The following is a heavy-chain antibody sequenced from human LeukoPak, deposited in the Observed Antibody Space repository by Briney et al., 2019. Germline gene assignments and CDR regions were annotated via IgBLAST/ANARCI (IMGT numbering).Heavy chain of an antibody. D-gene: IGHD2-2*01. CDR3: ARVPRSSTSPFDY. CDR1: GGSISSYY. V-gene: IGHV4-59*01. J-gene: IGHJ4*02. Sequence: PSETLSLTCTVSGGSISSYYWSWIRQPPGKGLEWIGYIYYSGSTNYNPSLKSRVTISVDTSKNQFSLKLSSVTTADTAVYYCARVPRSSTSPFDYWGQGTLVTVSS. CDR2: IYYSGST.